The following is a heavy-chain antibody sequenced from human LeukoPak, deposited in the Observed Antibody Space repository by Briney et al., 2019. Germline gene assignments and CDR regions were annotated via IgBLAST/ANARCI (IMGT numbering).Heavy chain of an antibody. J-gene: IGHJ3*02. CDR3: ARDDSSAKGGDAFDI. CDR2: ISPYNGNT. Sequence: ASVKVSCKASGYTFTNFGISWVRQAPGQGLEWMGWISPYNGNTNYAQKLQGRVTLTTDTSTSTAYMELRSLRSDDTAVYYCARDDSSAKGGDAFDIWGQGTMVTVSS. CDR1: GYTFTNFG. D-gene: IGHD6-19*01. V-gene: IGHV1-18*01.